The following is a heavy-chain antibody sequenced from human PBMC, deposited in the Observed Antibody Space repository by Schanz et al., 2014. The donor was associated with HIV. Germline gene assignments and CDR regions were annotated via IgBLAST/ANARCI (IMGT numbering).Heavy chain of an antibody. V-gene: IGHV3-33*08. J-gene: IGHJ4*02. D-gene: IGHD2-8*01. CDR2: IWYDGSNK. CDR1: GLTFSDYA. CDR3: ARDRMVYAQAPLYYFDY. Sequence: VQLLESGGGLVQPGGSLRLSCAASGLTFSDYAMTWVRQGAGKGLEWVAVIWYDGSNKYYADSVKGRFTISRDNSKNTLYLQMNSLRAEDTAVYYCARDRMVYAQAPLYYFDYWGQGTLVTVSS.